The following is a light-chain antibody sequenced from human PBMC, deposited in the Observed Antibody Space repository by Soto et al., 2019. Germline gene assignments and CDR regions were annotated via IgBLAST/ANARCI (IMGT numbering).Light chain of an antibody. Sequence: QSALTQPPSASGSPGQSVTISCTGTSSDVGAYDYVSWYQQHPGKAPKLMIYEINKRPSGVPDRFSGSKSGNTASLTVSGLQAEDEADYYCSSFAGSNNFPYGFGTGTKVT. CDR1: SSDVGAYDY. CDR3: SSFAGSNNFPYG. V-gene: IGLV2-8*01. J-gene: IGLJ1*01. CDR2: EIN.